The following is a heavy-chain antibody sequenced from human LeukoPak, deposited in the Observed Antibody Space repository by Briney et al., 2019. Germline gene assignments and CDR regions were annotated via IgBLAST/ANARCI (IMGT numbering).Heavy chain of an antibody. CDR3: AREIVVVPAATYFDY. V-gene: IGHV1-69*13. CDR1: GGTFSSYA. CDR2: IIPIFGTA. D-gene: IGHD2-2*01. J-gene: IGHJ4*02. Sequence: SVKVSCKASGGTFSSYAISWVRQAPGQGLEWMGGIIPIFGTANYAQKFQGRVTITADESTSTAYMELSSLRSEDTALYYCAREIVVVPAATYFDYWGQGTLVIVSS.